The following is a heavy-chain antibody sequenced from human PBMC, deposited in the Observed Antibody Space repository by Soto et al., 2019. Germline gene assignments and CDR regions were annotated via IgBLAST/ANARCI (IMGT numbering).Heavy chain of an antibody. Sequence: QITLKESGPTLVKPTQTLTLTCTFSGLSLSTTGVGVGWIRQPPGKALEWLALIYWDDDKRYSPSLKSRRTITKDTSKNQVVLTITNMDPVDTATYYCVQSRCGGDCLQSYSSHSYYGLDVWGQGTTVTVSS. CDR1: GLSLSTTGVG. CDR2: IYWDDDK. J-gene: IGHJ6*02. V-gene: IGHV2-5*02. CDR3: VQSRCGGDCLQSYSSHSYYGLDV. D-gene: IGHD2-21*02.